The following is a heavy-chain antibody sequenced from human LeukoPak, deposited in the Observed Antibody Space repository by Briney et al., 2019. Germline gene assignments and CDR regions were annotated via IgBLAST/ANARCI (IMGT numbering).Heavy chain of an antibody. D-gene: IGHD1-26*01. V-gene: IGHV1-69*02. CDR3: ARGLVGATSAFDI. CDR2: IIPILGIA. Sequence: GASVKVSDKASHGTFSSYTISWVRQAAGQGLEWMGRIIPILGIAYYAQKYQGRITTAADKSTSTAYMELSSLRSEDTAVYYCARGLVGATSAFDIWGQGTMVTVSS. J-gene: IGHJ3*02. CDR1: HGTFSSYT.